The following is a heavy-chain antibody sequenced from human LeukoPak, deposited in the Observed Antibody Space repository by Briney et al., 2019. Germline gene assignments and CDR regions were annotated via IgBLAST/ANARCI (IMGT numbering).Heavy chain of an antibody. J-gene: IGHJ3*02. D-gene: IGHD1-26*01. Sequence: GGSLRLSCAASGFTFSSYAMSWVRQAPGKGLEWVAVIWYDGSNKYYADSVKGRFTISRDNSKNTLYLQMNSLRAEDTAVYYCASVTRGSLDAFDIWGQGTMVTVSS. V-gene: IGHV3-33*08. CDR3: ASVTRGSLDAFDI. CDR1: GFTFSSYA. CDR2: IWYDGSNK.